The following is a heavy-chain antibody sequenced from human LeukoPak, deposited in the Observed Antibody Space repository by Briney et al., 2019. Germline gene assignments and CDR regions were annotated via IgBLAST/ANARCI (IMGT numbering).Heavy chain of an antibody. D-gene: IGHD1-26*01. Sequence: PGGSLRLSCAASGFTSSSYSMNWVRQAPGKGLEWVSSISSSSSYIYYADSVKGRFTISRDNAKNSLYLQMNSLRAEDTAVYYCASFWELLSAFDIWGQGTMVTVSS. CDR3: ASFWELLSAFDI. CDR1: GFTSSSYS. CDR2: ISSSSSYI. J-gene: IGHJ3*02. V-gene: IGHV3-21*01.